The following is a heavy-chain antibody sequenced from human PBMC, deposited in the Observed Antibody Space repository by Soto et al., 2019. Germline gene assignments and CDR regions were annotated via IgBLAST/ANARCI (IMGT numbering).Heavy chain of an antibody. Sequence: ASVKVSCKASGYTFTGYYMHWVRQAPGQGLEWMGWINPNSGGTNYAQKFQGWVTMTRDTSISTAYMELSRLRSDDTAVYYCARDQEGIAVAGFDYWGQGTLVTVSS. D-gene: IGHD6-19*01. J-gene: IGHJ4*02. CDR2: INPNSGGT. CDR1: GYTFTGYY. CDR3: ARDQEGIAVAGFDY. V-gene: IGHV1-2*04.